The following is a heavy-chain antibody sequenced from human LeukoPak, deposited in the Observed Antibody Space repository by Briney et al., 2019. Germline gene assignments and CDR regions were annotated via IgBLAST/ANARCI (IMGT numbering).Heavy chain of an antibody. V-gene: IGHV3-30*04. Sequence: PGGSLRLSCAASGFTFSSYAINWVRQAPGKGLEWVAVISDEGSNKHYADSVKGRFTISRDNSNNTLYLQMNSLRPEDTAVYYCARQNDFWSGYEDYWGQGTLVTVSS. CDR3: ARQNDFWSGYEDY. CDR1: GFTFSSYA. J-gene: IGHJ4*02. D-gene: IGHD3-3*01. CDR2: ISDEGSNK.